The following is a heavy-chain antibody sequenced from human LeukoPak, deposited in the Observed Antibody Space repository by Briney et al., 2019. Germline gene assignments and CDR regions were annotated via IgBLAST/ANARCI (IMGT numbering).Heavy chain of an antibody. CDR1: GFTFSSYS. D-gene: IGHD4-17*01. CDR2: ISSGSNYI. V-gene: IGHV3-21*01. Sequence: GGSLRLSCAASGFTFSSYSMNWVRQAPGKGLEWVSYISSGSNYIYYADSEKGRFTISRDNAKNSLYLQMNSLRAEDTAVYYCARECHGDQGYGMDVWGQGTTVTVSS. CDR3: ARECHGDQGYGMDV. J-gene: IGHJ6*02.